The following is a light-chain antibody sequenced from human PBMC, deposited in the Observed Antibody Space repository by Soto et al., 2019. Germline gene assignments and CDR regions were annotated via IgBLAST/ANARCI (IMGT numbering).Light chain of an antibody. CDR1: QSVLYSSHNKNY. V-gene: IGKV4-1*01. Sequence: DIVMTQSPDSLAVSLGERATINCKSSQSVLYSSHNKNYLAWYQQKPGQPPKLLIYWASTRDSGVPDRFSGSVSGTEFTLTISSLQAEDVAVYYCQQYYSTPPFFGGGIKVEIK. J-gene: IGKJ4*01. CDR2: WAS. CDR3: QQYYSTPPF.